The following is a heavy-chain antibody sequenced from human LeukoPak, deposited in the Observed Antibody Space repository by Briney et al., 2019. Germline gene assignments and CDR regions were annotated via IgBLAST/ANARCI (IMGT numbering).Heavy chain of an antibody. CDR2: IHHSGGT. Sequence: SETLSLTCSVSGYSSSSVSHWGWIRQPPGKGLEWIGNIHHSGGTHYNPSLQSRVTISVDTSKNHFSLKLTSVTAADTAVYYCARAFGVVIYFDYWGQGTLVTVSS. J-gene: IGHJ4*02. D-gene: IGHD3-3*01. CDR1: GYSSSSVSH. V-gene: IGHV4-38-2*02. CDR3: ARAFGVVIYFDY.